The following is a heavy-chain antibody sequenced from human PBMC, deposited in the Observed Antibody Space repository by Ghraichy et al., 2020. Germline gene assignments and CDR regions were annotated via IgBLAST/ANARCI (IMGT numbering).Heavy chain of an antibody. V-gene: IGHV4-34*01. CDR2: INHSGST. CDR3: ARGPDYVWGSYRYIRVGYDY. Sequence: SETLSLTCAVYGGSFSGYYWSWIRQPPGKGLEWIGEINHSGSTNYNPSLKSRVTISVDTSKNQFSLKLSSVTAADTAVYYCARGPDYVWGSYRYIRVGYDYWGQGTLVTVSS. CDR1: GGSFSGYY. D-gene: IGHD3-16*02. J-gene: IGHJ4*02.